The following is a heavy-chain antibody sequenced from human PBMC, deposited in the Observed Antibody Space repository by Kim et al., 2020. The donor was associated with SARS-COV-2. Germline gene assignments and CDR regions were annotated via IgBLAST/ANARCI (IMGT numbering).Heavy chain of an antibody. Sequence: SETLSLTCTVSGGSISSGGYYWSWIRQHPGKGLEWIGYIYYSGSTYYNPSLKSRVTISVDTSKNQFSLKLSSVTAADTAVYYYARAPPRRYCSGGSCYFSGLIAGIWGQGTMVTVSS. CDR2: IYYSGST. V-gene: IGHV4-31*03. CDR1: GGSISSGGYY. D-gene: IGHD2-15*01. CDR3: ARAPPRRYCSGGSCYFSGLIAGI. J-gene: IGHJ3*02.